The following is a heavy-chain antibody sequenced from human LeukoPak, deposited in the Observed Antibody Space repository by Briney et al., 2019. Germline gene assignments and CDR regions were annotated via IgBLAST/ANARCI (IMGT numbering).Heavy chain of an antibody. V-gene: IGHV1-69*13. CDR3: ARGGPYYYDSSGPKY. D-gene: IGHD3-22*01. CDR2: IIPIFGTA. Sequence: ASVKVSCKASGGTFSSYAISWVRQAPGQGLEWMEGIIPIFGTANYAQKFQGRVTITADESTSTAYMELSSLRSEDTAVYYCARGGPYYYDSSGPKYWGQGTLVTVSS. CDR1: GGTFSSYA. J-gene: IGHJ4*02.